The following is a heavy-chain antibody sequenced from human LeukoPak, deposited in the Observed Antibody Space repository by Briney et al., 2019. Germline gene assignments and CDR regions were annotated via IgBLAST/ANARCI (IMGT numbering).Heavy chain of an antibody. V-gene: IGHV6-1*01. D-gene: IGHD1-20*01. CDR2: TYYRSKWYN. CDR1: GDSVSSNSAA. Sequence: SQTLSLTCAISGDSVSSNSAAWNWIRQSPSRGLEWLGRTYYRSKWYNDYAVSVKSRITINPDTSKNQFSLQLNSVTPEDTAVYYCARGITGTTRSYYYYYYYMDVWGKGTTVTVSS. J-gene: IGHJ6*03. CDR3: ARGITGTTRSYYYYYYYMDV.